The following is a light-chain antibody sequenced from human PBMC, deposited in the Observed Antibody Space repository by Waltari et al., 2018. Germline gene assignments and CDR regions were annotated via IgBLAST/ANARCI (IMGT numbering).Light chain of an antibody. CDR3: NSYANSNTRV. CDR2: DVS. Sequence: QSALTQAASASWPPGQPITISCTETSSAIGSYNYVSSYQHNPGKAPNLIIYDVSNRPSGVSNRFSGSKSGNTASLTISGLQAEDEADYYCNSYANSNTRVFGGGTKLTVL. CDR1: SSAIGSYNY. J-gene: IGLJ3*02. V-gene: IGLV2-14*03.